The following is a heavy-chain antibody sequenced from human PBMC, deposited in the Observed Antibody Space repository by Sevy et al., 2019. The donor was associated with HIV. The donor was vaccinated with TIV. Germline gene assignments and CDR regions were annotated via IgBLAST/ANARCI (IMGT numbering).Heavy chain of an antibody. Sequence: ASLKVSCKASGGTFSSYAISWVRQAPGQGLEWMGGIIPIFGTANYAQKFQGRVTITADKSTSTAYMELSSLRSEDTAVYYCARELIRRDGYKGGNAFDIWGQGTMVTVSS. D-gene: IGHD5-12*01. V-gene: IGHV1-69*06. CDR2: IIPIFGTA. CDR1: GGTFSSYA. CDR3: ARELIRRDGYKGGNAFDI. J-gene: IGHJ3*02.